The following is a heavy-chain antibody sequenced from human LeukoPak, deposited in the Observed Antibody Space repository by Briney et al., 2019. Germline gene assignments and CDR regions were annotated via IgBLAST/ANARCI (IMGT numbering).Heavy chain of an antibody. CDR2: INPSGGST. V-gene: IGHV1-46*01. CDR1: GYTFTSYY. D-gene: IGHD1-26*01. Sequence: GASVKVSCKASGYTFTSYYMHWVRQAPGQGLEWMGIINPSGGSTSYAQKFQGRVTMTRDTSASTVYMELSRLRSEDTAVYYCARAAVGATTSLDYWGQGTLVTVSS. J-gene: IGHJ4*02. CDR3: ARAAVGATTSLDY.